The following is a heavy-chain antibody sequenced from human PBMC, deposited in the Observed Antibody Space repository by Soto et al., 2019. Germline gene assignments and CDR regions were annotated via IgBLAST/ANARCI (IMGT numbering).Heavy chain of an antibody. Sequence: GASVKVSCKASGGTFSSYTISWVRQAPGQGLEWMGRIIPILGIANYAQKFQGRVTITADKSTSTAYMELSSLRSEDTAVYYCARDADYYGSGPAGYWGQGTLVTVSS. CDR3: ARDADYYGSGPAGY. J-gene: IGHJ4*02. CDR1: GGTFSSYT. V-gene: IGHV1-69*04. CDR2: IIPILGIA. D-gene: IGHD3-10*01.